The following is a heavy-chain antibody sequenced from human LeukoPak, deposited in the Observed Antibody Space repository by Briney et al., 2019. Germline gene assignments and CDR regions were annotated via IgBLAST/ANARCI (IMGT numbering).Heavy chain of an antibody. Sequence: GGSLRLSCAASGFTFSSYSMNWVRQAPGKGLEWVSSISSSSSYIYYADSVKGRFTISRDSAKNSLYLQLNSLRAEDTAVYYCARGNSCSGGSCSYYFDYWGQGTLVTVSS. CDR1: GFTFSSYS. J-gene: IGHJ4*02. CDR3: ARGNSCSGGSCSYYFDY. D-gene: IGHD2-15*01. CDR2: ISSSSSYI. V-gene: IGHV3-21*01.